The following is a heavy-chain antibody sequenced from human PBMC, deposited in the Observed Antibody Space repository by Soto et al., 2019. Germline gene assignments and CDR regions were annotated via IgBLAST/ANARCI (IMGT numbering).Heavy chain of an antibody. D-gene: IGHD4-17*01. CDR2: VSGGGST. CDR1: GFTFSNYA. CDR3: AKDRGSYGDYQDC. J-gene: IGHJ4*02. Sequence: GGSLRLSCSASGFTFSNYAMTWVRQAPGKGLEWVSGVSGGGSTNYADSVKGRFTISRDNSKNTLYLQMSSLSAEDSAVYYCAKDRGSYGDYQDCWGQGILVTVSS. V-gene: IGHV3-23*01.